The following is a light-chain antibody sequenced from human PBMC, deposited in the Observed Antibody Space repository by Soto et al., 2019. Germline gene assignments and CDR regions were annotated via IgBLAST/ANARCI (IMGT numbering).Light chain of an antibody. Sequence: DIQMTQSPSTLSASVGDRVTITCRASQSISSWLAWYQHKPGKAPKLLIYDASSLESGVPSRFSGSGSGTEFTLTISSLQPDDFATYYCQRYNSYPYSFGQGTKLEIK. CDR3: QRYNSYPYS. J-gene: IGKJ2*01. CDR2: DAS. CDR1: QSISSW. V-gene: IGKV1-5*01.